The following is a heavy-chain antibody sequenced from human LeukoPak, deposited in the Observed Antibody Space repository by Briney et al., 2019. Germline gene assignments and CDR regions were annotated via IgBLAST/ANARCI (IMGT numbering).Heavy chain of an antibody. CDR2: INSDGSSR. CDR1: GFTFSNYW. V-gene: IGHV3-74*01. Sequence: GGSLRLSCAASGFTFSNYWMHWVRQAPGKGLVRVSRINSDGSSRNYVDSVKGRFTISRDNAKNTLYLQMNSLRAEDTAVYYCASASSHRIAAGGDYWGQGTLVTVSS. CDR3: ASASSHRIAAGGDY. J-gene: IGHJ4*02. D-gene: IGHD6-13*01.